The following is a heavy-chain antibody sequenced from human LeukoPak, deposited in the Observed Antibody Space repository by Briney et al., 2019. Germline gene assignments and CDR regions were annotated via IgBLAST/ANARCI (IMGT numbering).Heavy chain of an antibody. J-gene: IGHJ4*02. D-gene: IGHD3-22*01. CDR1: GGTFSSYA. CDR2: IIPIFGTA. Sequence: SVKVSCKASGGTFSSYAISWVRQAPGQGLEWMGRIIPIFGTANYAQKFQGRVTVTTDESTSTAYMELSSLRSEDTAVYYCAREPYYYDSSGYYYYFDYWGQGTLVTVSS. CDR3: AREPYYYDSSGYYYYFDY. V-gene: IGHV1-69*05.